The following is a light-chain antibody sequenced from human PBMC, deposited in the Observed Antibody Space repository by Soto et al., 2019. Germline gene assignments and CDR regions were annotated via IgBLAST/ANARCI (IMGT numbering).Light chain of an antibody. CDR2: GAS. J-gene: IGKJ4*01. V-gene: IGKV3-20*01. Sequence: EIVLKKSPGTLSLSPGERATLSCRASQSVSSSYLAWYQQKPGQAPRLLIYGASSRATGIPDRFSGSGSGTDFTLTISRLEPEDFAVYYCQQYGSPPLTFGGGAKVDIK. CDR1: QSVSSSY. CDR3: QQYGSPPLT.